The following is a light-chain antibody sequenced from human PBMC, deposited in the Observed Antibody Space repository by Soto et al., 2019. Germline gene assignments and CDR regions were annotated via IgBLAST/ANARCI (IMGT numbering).Light chain of an antibody. V-gene: IGLV2-23*03. J-gene: IGLJ1*01. CDR2: EGS. CDR3: CSYAGSSTF. CDR1: SSDVGSYNL. Sequence: QSALTQPASVSGSPGQSITISCTGTSSDVGSYNLVSWYQQHPGKAPKLMIYEGSKRPSGVSNRFSGSKSGNPASLTISGLQAEDEADYYCCSYAGSSTFFGTGTKLTVL.